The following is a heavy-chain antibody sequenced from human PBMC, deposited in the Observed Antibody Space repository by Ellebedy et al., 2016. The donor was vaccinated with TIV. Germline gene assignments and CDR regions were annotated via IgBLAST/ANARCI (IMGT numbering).Heavy chain of an antibody. D-gene: IGHD4-17*01. Sequence: GESLKISCAASGFSVHNNYMSWVRQAPGKGLGWVSVIYSGGSTYYADSVKGRFTISRDKSKNTLYLQMNSLRAEDTAVYYCAGSPSTGYWGRGTLVTVSS. CDR2: IYSGGST. J-gene: IGHJ4*02. CDR1: GFSVHNNY. V-gene: IGHV3-53*01. CDR3: AGSPSTGY.